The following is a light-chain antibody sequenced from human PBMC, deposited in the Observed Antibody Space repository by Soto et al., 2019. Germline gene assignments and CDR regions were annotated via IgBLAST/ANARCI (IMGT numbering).Light chain of an antibody. V-gene: IGKV3-20*01. J-gene: IGKJ4*01. Sequence: ESVLTQSPASLSVSPGERATLCCRASQSVSSSYLAWYQQKPGQAPRLLIYGASSRATGIPDRFSGSGSGTDFTLTISRLEPEDFAVYYCQQYGSSPLTFGGGTKVDIK. CDR3: QQYGSSPLT. CDR2: GAS. CDR1: QSVSSSY.